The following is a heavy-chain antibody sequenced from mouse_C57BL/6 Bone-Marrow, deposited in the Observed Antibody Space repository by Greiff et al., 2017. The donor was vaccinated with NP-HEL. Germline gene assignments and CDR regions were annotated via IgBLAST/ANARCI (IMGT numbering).Heavy chain of an antibody. CDR2: ISSGGSYT. J-gene: IGHJ3*01. CDR3: ASPYDYDVAWFAY. D-gene: IGHD2-4*01. CDR1: GFTFSSYG. V-gene: IGHV5-6*02. Sequence: VMLVESGGDLVKPGGSLKLSCAASGFTFSSYGMSWVRQTPDKRLEWVATISSGGSYTYYPDSVKGRVTISRDNAKNTLYLQLSSLKSEDTAMYYCASPYDYDVAWFAYWGQGTLVTVSA.